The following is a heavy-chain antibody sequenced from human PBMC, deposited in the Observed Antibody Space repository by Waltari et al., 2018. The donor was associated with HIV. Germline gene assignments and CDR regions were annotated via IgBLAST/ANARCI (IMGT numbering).Heavy chain of an antibody. V-gene: IGHV4-39*07. D-gene: IGHD3-22*01. Sequence: QLQLQESGPGLVKPSETLSLTCTVPGGSISSSSYYWGWIRQHPGKVLEWIGSIYYSGSTYYNPSLKSRVTISVDTSKNQFSLKLSSVTAADTAVYYCARVPSDYYDSSGYYLLFDYWGQGTLVTVSS. CDR1: GGSISSSSYY. CDR2: IYYSGST. CDR3: ARVPSDYYDSSGYYLLFDY. J-gene: IGHJ4*02.